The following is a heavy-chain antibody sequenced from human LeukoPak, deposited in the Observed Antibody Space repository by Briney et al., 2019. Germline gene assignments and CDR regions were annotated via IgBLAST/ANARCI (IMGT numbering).Heavy chain of an antibody. Sequence: SGPTLVKPTPILPLTCTFSVFSIITNAAGVDWIRQPRGKALEWLALFYYNHHRFYSPSLENTLTVTRAPSNNQVVLPLTNVDPMDTATYYCAHQHYDNGLHTFHHRGHGTLVTVSS. CDR2: FYYNHHR. D-gene: IGHD3-16*01. V-gene: IGHV2-5*01. CDR1: VFSIITNAAG. J-gene: IGHJ1*01. CDR3: AHQHYDNGLHTFHH.